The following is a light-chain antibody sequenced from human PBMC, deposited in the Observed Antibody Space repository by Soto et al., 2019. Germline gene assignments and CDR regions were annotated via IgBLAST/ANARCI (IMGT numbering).Light chain of an antibody. CDR2: AGI. V-gene: IGLV2-23*01. CDR1: SSTVGGCNV. Sequence: QSALTQPASVSGSPAQSITISCTATSSTVGGCNVVSWYQQQPGKAPKVIIYAGIKRPSGVSNRFSGSNSSSTASLTISGFQAEDEADYYCCTSVGATAYVFGSGTKVTV. J-gene: IGLJ1*01. CDR3: CTSVGATAYV.